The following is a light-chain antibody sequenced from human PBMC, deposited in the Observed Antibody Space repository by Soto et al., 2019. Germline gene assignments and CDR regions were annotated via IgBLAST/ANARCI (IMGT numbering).Light chain of an antibody. CDR1: QSISSY. J-gene: IGKJ2*01. CDR3: QQSYNTPPFT. V-gene: IGKV1-39*01. Sequence: DIQMTQSPSSLSASVGDRVTITCRASQSISSYLNWYQQKPGKAPKLLIYAASSLQSGVPSRFSGSGSGTFFTLTIRSLQPEDVATYYCQQSYNTPPFTFGQGTKLEIK. CDR2: AAS.